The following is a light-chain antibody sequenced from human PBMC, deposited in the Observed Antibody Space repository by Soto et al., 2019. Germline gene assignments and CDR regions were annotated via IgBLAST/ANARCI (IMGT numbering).Light chain of an antibody. CDR1: QSVASVY. Sequence: EIVLTQSPGTLSLSPGERATLSCRASQSVASVYLAWYQQKPGQAPKLLMSGTSTRATGIPDRFSGSGSVTDFTLTISRLEPEDFAVYYCQQYGSSPRTFGQGTRV. J-gene: IGKJ1*01. V-gene: IGKV3-20*01. CDR2: GTS. CDR3: QQYGSSPRT.